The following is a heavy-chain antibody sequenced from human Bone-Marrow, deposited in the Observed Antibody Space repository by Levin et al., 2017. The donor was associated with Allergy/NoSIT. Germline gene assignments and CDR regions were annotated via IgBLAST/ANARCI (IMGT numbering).Heavy chain of an antibody. CDR3: AKEGGAFEL. J-gene: IGHJ3*01. Sequence: PGGSLRLSCKASGYTFTGNFLHWVRQAPGQGLEWMGLINPRSGDVNYAREFQGRVTMTRDTSISTIYMELSSLTSDDTAVYYCAKEGGAFELWGQGTMVIVSS. CDR1: GYTFTGNF. CDR2: INPRSGDV. V-gene: IGHV1-2*02.